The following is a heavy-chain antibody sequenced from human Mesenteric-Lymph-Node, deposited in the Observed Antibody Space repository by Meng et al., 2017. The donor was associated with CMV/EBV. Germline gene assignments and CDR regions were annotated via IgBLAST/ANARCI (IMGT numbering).Heavy chain of an antibody. V-gene: IGHV3-30*02. CDR3: AKGDVDY. CDR2: IRYDGSNK. Sequence: GESLKISCVASGFMFNTYGMYWVRQAPGKGLEWVAFIRYDGSNKYYADSVKGRFTISRDNSKKTLYLQMSSLRVEDTALYFCAKGDVDYWGRGTLVTVSS. CDR1: GFMFNTYG. J-gene: IGHJ4*02.